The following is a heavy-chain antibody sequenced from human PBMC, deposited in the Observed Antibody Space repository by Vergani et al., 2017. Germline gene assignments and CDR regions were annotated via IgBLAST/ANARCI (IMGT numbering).Heavy chain of an antibody. D-gene: IGHD6-6*01. V-gene: IGHV1-69*04. J-gene: IGHJ6*02. CDR3: ARLYSIASYYYYGMGV. Sequence: QVQLVQSGAEVKKPGSSVKVSCKASGGTFSSYAISWVRQAPGQGLEWMGRIIPILGIANYAQKFQGRVTITADKSTSTAYMELSSLRSEDTAVYYCARLYSIASYYYYGMGVWGQGTTVTVSS. CDR2: IIPILGIA. CDR1: GGTFSSYA.